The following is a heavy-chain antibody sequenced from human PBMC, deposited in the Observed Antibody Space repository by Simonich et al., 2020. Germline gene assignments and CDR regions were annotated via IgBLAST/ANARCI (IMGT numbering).Heavy chain of an antibody. V-gene: IGHV1-2*02. D-gene: IGHD6-6*01. CDR1: GSTFTGYF. Sequence: QVQLVHSGAGVKKPGASVRVSCKASGSTFTGYFMPWVRQAPGQGLGWRGWINPNSGGTNDEQKVQVRVTMTRDTSSSTAYMELSRLRSDDTAVYYCARDRAARYYYYYYMDVWGKGTTVTVSS. J-gene: IGHJ6*03. CDR2: INPNSGGT. CDR3: ARDRAARYYYYYYMDV.